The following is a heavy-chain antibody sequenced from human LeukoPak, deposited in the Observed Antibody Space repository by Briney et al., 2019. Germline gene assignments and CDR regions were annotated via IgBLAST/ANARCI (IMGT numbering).Heavy chain of an antibody. CDR1: GGSISSGDYY. Sequence: SETLSLTCTVSGGSISSGDYYWSWIRQPPGKGLEWIGYIYYSGSTYYNPSLKSRVTISVDTSKNQFSLKLSSVTAADTAVYYCACLLGSSTSKIATDWFDPWGQGTLVTVSP. CDR2: IYYSGST. J-gene: IGHJ5*02. CDR3: ACLLGSSTSKIATDWFDP. D-gene: IGHD2-2*01. V-gene: IGHV4-30-4*01.